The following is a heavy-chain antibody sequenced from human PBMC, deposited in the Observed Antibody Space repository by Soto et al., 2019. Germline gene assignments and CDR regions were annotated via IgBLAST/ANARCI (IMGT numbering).Heavy chain of an antibody. V-gene: IGHV3-7*05. CDR3: ARALRLYYYDSSGQSFDY. CDR2: IKQDGSEK. J-gene: IGHJ4*02. CDR1: GFTFSSYW. Sequence: GGSLRLSCAASGFTFSSYWMSWVRQAPGKGLEWVANIKQDGSEKYYVDSVKGRFTISRDNAKNSLYLQMNSLRAEDTAVYYCARALRLYYYDSSGQSFDYWGQGTLVTVSS. D-gene: IGHD3-22*01.